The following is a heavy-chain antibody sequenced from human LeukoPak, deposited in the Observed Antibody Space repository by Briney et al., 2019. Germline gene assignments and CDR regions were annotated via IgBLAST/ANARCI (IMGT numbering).Heavy chain of an antibody. V-gene: IGHV3-30*04. CDR2: ISYDGSNK. Sequence: QPGRSLRLSCAASGFTFSSYAMHWVRQAPGRGLEWVAVISYDGSNKYSADSVKGRFTISRDNAKNTLYLQMNSLRAEDTAVYYCANLPLYDFWSGSIEWRAFDIWSQGTMVTVSS. D-gene: IGHD3-3*01. CDR3: ANLPLYDFWSGSIEWRAFDI. J-gene: IGHJ3*02. CDR1: GFTFSSYA.